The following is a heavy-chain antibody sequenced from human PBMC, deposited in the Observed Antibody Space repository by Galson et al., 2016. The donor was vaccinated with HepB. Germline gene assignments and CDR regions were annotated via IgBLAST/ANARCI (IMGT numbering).Heavy chain of an antibody. V-gene: IGHV3-21*01. J-gene: IGHJ4*02. D-gene: IGHD2-21*02. CDR3: ARDSGDWDSVYYGSFDY. CDR2: ISSSGRDI. CDR1: GFTLKDYN. Sequence: SLRLSCAVSGFTLKDYNINWVRQAPGKGLEWVSSISSSGRDIQYAGTVKGRFTSSRDNAKNSLPLQMNSLRVEDTAVYYCARDSGDWDSVYYGSFDYWGQGTLVTVSS.